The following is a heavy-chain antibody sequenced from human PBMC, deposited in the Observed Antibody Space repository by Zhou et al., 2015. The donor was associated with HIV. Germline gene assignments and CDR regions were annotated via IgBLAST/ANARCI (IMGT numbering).Heavy chain of an antibody. CDR3: AGYYDSSDYFY. CDR1: GNTSIPYG. V-gene: IGHV1-18*01. Sequence: QVQLMQSGAEVKKIGASVKVSCEASGNTSIPYGVIWVRQAPGQGLEWMGWINAYNGRTNYAQKFQDRVILTTETSTRTSYMEWRSLNSDDTAVFYCAGYYDSSDYFYWGQGALVSVSS. D-gene: IGHD3-22*01. J-gene: IGHJ4*02. CDR2: INAYNGRT.